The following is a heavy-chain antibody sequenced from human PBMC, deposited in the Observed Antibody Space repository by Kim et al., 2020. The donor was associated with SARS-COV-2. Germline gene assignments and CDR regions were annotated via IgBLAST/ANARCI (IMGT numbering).Heavy chain of an antibody. V-gene: IGHV3-74*01. Sequence: NDADYVKCRFTISKDNAKITMDLQMNSLSGEDTAVYYCARGSGNFGDFDYWGQGTLVTVSS. J-gene: IGHJ4*02. D-gene: IGHD3-10*01. CDR3: ARGSGNFGDFDY.